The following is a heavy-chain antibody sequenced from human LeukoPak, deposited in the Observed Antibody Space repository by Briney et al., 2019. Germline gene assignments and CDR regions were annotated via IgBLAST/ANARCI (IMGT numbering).Heavy chain of an antibody. Sequence: GASVKVSCKASGYTFTSYGISWVRQAPGQGLEWMGWISAYNGNTNYAQKLQGRVTMTTDTSTSTAYMELRSLRSDDTAVYYCARVSSPLGYCSRTSCSQAEFDYWGQGTLVTVSS. D-gene: IGHD2-2*01. CDR1: GYTFTSYG. CDR3: ARVSSPLGYCSRTSCSQAEFDY. J-gene: IGHJ4*02. CDR2: ISAYNGNT. V-gene: IGHV1-18*01.